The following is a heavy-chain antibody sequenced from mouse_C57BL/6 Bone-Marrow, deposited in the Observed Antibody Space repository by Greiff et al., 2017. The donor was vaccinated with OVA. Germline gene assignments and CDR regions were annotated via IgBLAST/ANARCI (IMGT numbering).Heavy chain of an antibody. V-gene: IGHV14-3*01. J-gene: IGHJ2*01. Sequence: LVESVAELVRPGASVKLSCTASGFNIKNTYMHWVKQRPEQGLEWIGRIDPANGNTKYAPKFQGKATITADTSSNTAYLQLSSLTSEDTAIYYCARSVTGKENYFDYWGQGTTLTVSS. D-gene: IGHD2-13*01. CDR1: GFNIKNTY. CDR3: ARSVTGKENYFDY. CDR2: IDPANGNT.